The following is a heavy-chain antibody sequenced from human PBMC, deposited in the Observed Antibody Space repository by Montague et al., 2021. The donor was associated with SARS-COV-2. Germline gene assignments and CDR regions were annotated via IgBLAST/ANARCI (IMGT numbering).Heavy chain of an antibody. V-gene: IGHV4-4*09. D-gene: IGHD3-22*01. CDR2: ISSNGKT. J-gene: IGHJ2*01. Sequence: ETLSLTCTVSGGSINDHYRSWIRQSPGKGLEWIGYISSNGKTNYNPSLKSRVTLSADASRNEFSPKLDSVTAADTAVYFCARRGYYDSAGYHWHLDLWGRGMLVTVSS. CDR1: GGSINDHY. CDR3: ARRGYYDSAGYHWHLDL.